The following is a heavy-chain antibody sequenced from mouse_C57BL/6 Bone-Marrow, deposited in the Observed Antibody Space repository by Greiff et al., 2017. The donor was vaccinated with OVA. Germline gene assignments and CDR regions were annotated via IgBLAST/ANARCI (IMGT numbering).Heavy chain of an antibody. V-gene: IGHV5-4*03. D-gene: IGHD1-1*01. CDR1: GFTFSSYA. CDR3: ARPVPYFDY. CDR2: ISDGGSYT. J-gene: IGHJ2*01. Sequence: DVKLVESGGGLVKPGGSLKLSCAASGFTFSSYAMSWVRQTPEKRLEWVATISDGGSYTYYPDNVKGRFTISRDNAKNNLYLQMSHLKSEDTAMYYCARPVPYFDYWGQGTTLTVSS.